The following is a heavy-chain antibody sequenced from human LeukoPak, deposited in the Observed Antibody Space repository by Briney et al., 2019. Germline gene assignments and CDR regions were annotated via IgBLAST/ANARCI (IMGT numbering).Heavy chain of an antibody. Sequence: AGGSLRLSCAASGFNSSNYWMHWVRQGPGKELVWVSRIDSDGSSTNYADSVKGRFTISRDSAKNTLYLQMNSLRAEDTAVYYCARGGGSYGWFDPWGQGTLVTVSS. CDR1: GFNSSNYW. D-gene: IGHD3-16*01. J-gene: IGHJ5*02. CDR2: IDSDGSST. V-gene: IGHV3-74*01. CDR3: ARGGGSYGWFDP.